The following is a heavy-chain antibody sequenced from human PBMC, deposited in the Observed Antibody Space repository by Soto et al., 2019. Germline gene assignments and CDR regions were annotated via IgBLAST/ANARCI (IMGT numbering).Heavy chain of an antibody. V-gene: IGHV3-30*18. CDR3: AKGGRQWLVTSDFNY. D-gene: IGHD6-19*01. CDR2: VSHDGRNT. CDR1: GFTFSDYA. Sequence: VQLVESGGGVVQPGRSLRLSCAASGFTFSDYAMHWVRQARGKGLEWVAVVSHDGRNTHYADSVTGRFTISRDSSKNTVSLEMTSLRAEHTAVYYCAKGGRQWLVTSDFNYWGQGALVTVSS. J-gene: IGHJ4*02.